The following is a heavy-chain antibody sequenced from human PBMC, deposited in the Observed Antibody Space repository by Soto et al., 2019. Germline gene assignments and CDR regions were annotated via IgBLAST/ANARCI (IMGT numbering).Heavy chain of an antibody. CDR2: ISGDSGTI. V-gene: IGHV3-9*01. D-gene: IGHD3-3*01. CDR1: GFTFGDHA. Sequence: EVQLVESGGDLVQPGGSLRLSCAASGFTFGDHAMHWVRQVPGTGLVWVSGISGDSGTIDYGDSVKGRFTISRDNAKNSLYLQMNSLRPEDTAFYFCAKEDGGVWRVPRGGSDAYDGRAVWGQGTTVTVSS. CDR3: AKEDGGVWRVPRGGSDAYDGRAV. J-gene: IGHJ6*02.